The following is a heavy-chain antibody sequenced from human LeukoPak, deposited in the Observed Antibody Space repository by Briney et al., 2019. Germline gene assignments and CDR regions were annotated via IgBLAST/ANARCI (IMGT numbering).Heavy chain of an antibody. CDR1: GGSFSGYY. CDR3: ARALKDFWSGYSRAYFDY. CDR2: INHSGST. D-gene: IGHD3-3*01. V-gene: IGHV4-34*01. J-gene: IGHJ4*02. Sequence: SETLSLTCAVYGGSFSGYYWSWIRQPPGKGLEWIGEINHSGSTNYNPSLKSRVTISVDTSKNQFTLKLSSVTAADTAVYYCARALKDFWSGYSRAYFDYWGQGTLVTVSS.